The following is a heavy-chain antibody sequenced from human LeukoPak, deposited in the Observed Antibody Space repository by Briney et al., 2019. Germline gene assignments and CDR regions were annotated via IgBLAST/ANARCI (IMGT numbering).Heavy chain of an antibody. CDR1: GYTFTSYD. Sequence: ASVKVSCKASGYTFTSYDINWVRQATGQGLEWMGWMNPNSGNTGYAQKFQGRVTITRNTSISTAYMELSSLRSEDTAVYYCARYSSSWMKADYWGQGTLVTVSS. D-gene: IGHD6-13*01. J-gene: IGHJ4*02. CDR2: MNPNSGNT. V-gene: IGHV1-8*03. CDR3: ARYSSSWMKADY.